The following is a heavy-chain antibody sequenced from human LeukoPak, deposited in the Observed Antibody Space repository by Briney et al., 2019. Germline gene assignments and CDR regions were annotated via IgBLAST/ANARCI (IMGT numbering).Heavy chain of an antibody. CDR2: IYTSGST. J-gene: IGHJ4*02. D-gene: IGHD2-2*01. CDR1: GGSISSYY. CDR3: ARIKTPRYCSSTSCESSHFDY. Sequence: PSETLSLTCTVSGGSISSYYWNWFRQPAGKGLEWIGRIYTSGSTNYNSSLKSRVTMSVDTSKNQFSLKLSSVTAADTAVYYCARIKTPRYCSSTSCESSHFDYWGQGTLVTVSS. V-gene: IGHV4-4*07.